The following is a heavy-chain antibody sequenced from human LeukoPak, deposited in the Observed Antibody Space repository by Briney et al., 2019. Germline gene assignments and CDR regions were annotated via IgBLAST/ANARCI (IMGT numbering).Heavy chain of an antibody. CDR3: ARSSGRMTSPLGGY. J-gene: IGHJ4*02. D-gene: IGHD6-19*01. CDR1: RFIFSNYA. CDR2: ISYDGSNK. V-gene: IGHV3-30-3*01. Sequence: GGSLRLSCAASRFIFSNYAMHWVRQAPGKGLEWVAVISYDGSNKYYADSVKGRFTISRDNSKNTLYLQMNSLRAEDTAVYYCARSSGRMTSPLGGYWGQGTLVTVSS.